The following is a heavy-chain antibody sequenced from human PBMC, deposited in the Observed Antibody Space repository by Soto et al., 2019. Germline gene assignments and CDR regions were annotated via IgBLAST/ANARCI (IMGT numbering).Heavy chain of an antibody. Sequence: QVQLQQSGPGLVKPSQTLSLTCAISGDSVSSNSVVWKWLRQSPSRGLEWLGRTYYRSQWNYEYAAFGQSRIRIDPDTSKHQFALQLDSVSPEDSAVYYCVRLVGNSWLDYWGQGTLVTVSS. J-gene: IGHJ4*02. CDR2: TYYRSQWNY. CDR1: GDSVSSNSVV. V-gene: IGHV6-1*01. D-gene: IGHD4-4*01. CDR3: VRLVGNSWLDY.